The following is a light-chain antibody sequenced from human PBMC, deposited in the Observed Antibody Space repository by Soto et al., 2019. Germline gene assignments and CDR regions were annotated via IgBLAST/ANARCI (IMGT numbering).Light chain of an antibody. V-gene: IGLV1-36*01. Sequence: QSVLTQSPSVSRAPRQSVNISCSGNNSNIGSNAVHWYQQLPGKAPKLLMYYNDMLPSGVSDRFSGSKSGTSASLAISGLQSEDEGDYYCATWDDRLTAGVFGGGTKLTVL. J-gene: IGLJ3*02. CDR1: NSNIGSNA. CDR3: ATWDDRLTAGV. CDR2: YND.